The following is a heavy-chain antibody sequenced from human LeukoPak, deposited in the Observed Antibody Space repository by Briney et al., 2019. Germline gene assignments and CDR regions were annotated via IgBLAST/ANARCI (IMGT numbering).Heavy chain of an antibody. Sequence: GGSLRLSCAASGFTFSDYYMSWIRQAPGKGLEWVSYISSSGSTIYYADSVKGRFTISRDNAKNSLYLQMNSLRAEDTAAYYCARSGYFDWLLSPDYWGQGTLVTVSS. D-gene: IGHD3-9*01. CDR3: ARSGYFDWLLSPDY. J-gene: IGHJ4*02. V-gene: IGHV3-11*04. CDR1: GFTFSDYY. CDR2: ISSSGSTI.